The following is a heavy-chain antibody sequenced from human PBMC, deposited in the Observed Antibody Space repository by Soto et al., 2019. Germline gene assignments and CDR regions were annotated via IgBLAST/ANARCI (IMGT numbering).Heavy chain of an antibody. D-gene: IGHD2-2*01. CDR1: GFTFSSYS. CDR2: ISSSSSTI. Sequence: EVQLVESGGGLVQPGGSLRLSCAASGFTFSSYSMNWVRQAPGKGLEWVSYISSSSSTIYYADSVKGRFTIYRDNAKNSLYLQMNSLRDEDTAVYYCARGIIGYCSSTSCYPFDYWGKGTLVTVSS. CDR3: ARGIIGYCSSTSCYPFDY. J-gene: IGHJ4*02. V-gene: IGHV3-48*02.